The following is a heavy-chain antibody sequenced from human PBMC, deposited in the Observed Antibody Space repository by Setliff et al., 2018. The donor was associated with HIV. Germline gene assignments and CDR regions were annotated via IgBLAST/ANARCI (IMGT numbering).Heavy chain of an antibody. Sequence: LRLSCAASGFTFSTHEMNWVRQAPGKGLEWVSYITGSGKTIYYADSVKGRFTISRDNAKNSLYLQMNSLRAEDTAVYYCARDEPAGGIDYWGQGTLVTVSS. CDR3: ARDEPAGGIDY. V-gene: IGHV3-48*03. J-gene: IGHJ4*02. D-gene: IGHD3-16*01. CDR2: ITGSGKTI. CDR1: GFTFSTHE.